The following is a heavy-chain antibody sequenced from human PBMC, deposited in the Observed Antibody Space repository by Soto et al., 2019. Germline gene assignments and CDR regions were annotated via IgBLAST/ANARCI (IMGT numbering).Heavy chain of an antibody. V-gene: IGHV3-49*03. CDR1: GFTFSKYD. CDR3: ARYTSTTRYNYYGMDR. CDR2: VRSAADDDTT. D-gene: IGHD5-18*01. Sequence: RARRLPCITSGFTFSKYDLSWFRQDPGPCLERVGIVRSAADDDTTDYPASLNDRFTISRDNSTSSAYQQMNSLKSEDTAVYYLARYTSTTRYNYYGMDRWGHGTRVRVSS. J-gene: IGHJ6*02.